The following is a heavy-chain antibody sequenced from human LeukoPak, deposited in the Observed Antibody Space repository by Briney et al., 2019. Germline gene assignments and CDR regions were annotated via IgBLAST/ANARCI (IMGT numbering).Heavy chain of an antibody. CDR2: IWYGGSNK. J-gene: IGHJ6*02. V-gene: IGHV3-33*01. CDR1: GFTFSSYG. D-gene: IGHD3-3*01. CDR3: ARDHYDFWSGYSYYYGMDV. Sequence: PGRSLRLSCAASGFTFSSYGMHWVRQAPGKGLEWVAVIWYGGSNKYYADSVKGRFTISRDNSKNTLYLQINSLRAEDTAVYYCARDHYDFWSGYSYYYGMDVWGQGTTVTVSS.